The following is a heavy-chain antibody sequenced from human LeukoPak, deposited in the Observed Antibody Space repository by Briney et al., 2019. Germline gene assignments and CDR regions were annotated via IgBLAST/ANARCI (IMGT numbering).Heavy chain of an antibody. CDR3: AREDYGDYEPPHYFDY. CDR2: IYHSGST. D-gene: IGHD4-17*01. CDR1: GYSISSGYY. Sequence: SETLSLTCAVSGYSISSGYYWGWIRQPPGKGLEWIGSIYHSGSTYYNPSLKSRVTISVDTSKNQFSLKLSSVTAADTAVYYCAREDYGDYEPPHYFDYWGQGTLVTVSS. J-gene: IGHJ4*02. V-gene: IGHV4-38-2*02.